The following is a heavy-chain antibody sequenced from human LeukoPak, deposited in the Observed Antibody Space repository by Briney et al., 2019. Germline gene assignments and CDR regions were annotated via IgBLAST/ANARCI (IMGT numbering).Heavy chain of an antibody. D-gene: IGHD3-10*01. J-gene: IGHJ4*02. CDR1: GYGSTNYW. CDR2: IYSGNSDT. Sequence: GESLKISRKGSGYGSTNYWFGWVRQLPGKGLEWMGLIYSGNSDTRYSPSFQGQVTVSADKSINTVYLQWSSLKASDSAIYFCARAIPGTYYFDYWGQGTLVAVSS. V-gene: IGHV5-51*01. CDR3: ARAIPGTYYFDY.